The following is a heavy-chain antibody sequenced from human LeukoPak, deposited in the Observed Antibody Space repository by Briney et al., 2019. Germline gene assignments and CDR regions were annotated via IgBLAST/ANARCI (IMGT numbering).Heavy chain of an antibody. CDR1: GGSISSSSYY. Sequence: PSETLSLTCTVSGGSISSSSYYWGWIRQPPGKGLEWIGSIYYSESTYYNPSLKSRVTISVDTSKNQFSLKLSSVTAADTAVYYCARLGGSGSYSYYYYYYYMDVWGKGTTVTVSS. V-gene: IGHV4-39*01. CDR3: ARLGGSGSYSYYYYYYYMDV. D-gene: IGHD3-10*01. J-gene: IGHJ6*03. CDR2: IYYSEST.